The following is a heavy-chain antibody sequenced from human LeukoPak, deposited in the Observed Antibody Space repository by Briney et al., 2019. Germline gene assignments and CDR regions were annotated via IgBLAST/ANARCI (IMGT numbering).Heavy chain of an antibody. J-gene: IGHJ6*03. CDR2: INHSGST. V-gene: IGHV4-34*01. CDR3: ARALFKTFNYYYMDV. CDR1: GGSFSGYY. Sequence: SETLSLTCAVYGGSFSGYYWSWIRQPPGKGLGWIGEINHSGSTNYNPSLKSRVTISVDTSKNQFSLKLSSVTVADTAVYYCARALFKTFNYYYMDVWGKGTTVTVSS.